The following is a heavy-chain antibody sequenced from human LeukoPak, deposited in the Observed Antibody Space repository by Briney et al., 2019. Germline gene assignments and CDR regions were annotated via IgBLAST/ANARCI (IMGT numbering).Heavy chain of an antibody. V-gene: IGHV3-53*01. D-gene: IGHD1-14*01. Sequence: LPGGSLRLSCAASELTVSSNCMTWVRQAPGKGLEWVSFIYSDGSTYYADSVRGRFTISRDNSKNTLYLQMNSLRAEDTAVYYCARRAGIYSHPYDYWGQGTLVTVSS. J-gene: IGHJ4*02. CDR2: IYSDGST. CDR3: ARRAGIYSHPYDY. CDR1: ELTVSSNC.